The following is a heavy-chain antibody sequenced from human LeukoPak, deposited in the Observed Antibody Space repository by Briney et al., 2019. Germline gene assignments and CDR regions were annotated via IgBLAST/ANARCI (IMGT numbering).Heavy chain of an antibody. CDR3: ARDLGGSYRYDY. V-gene: IGHV1-69*04. D-gene: IGHD1-26*01. J-gene: IGHJ4*02. CDR1: GVTFSSYA. CDR2: IIPIFGIA. Sequence: SVKVSCKASGVTFSSYAISWVRQAPGQGLEWMGRIIPIFGIANYVQKFQGRVTITADKSTSTAYMELGSLRSEDTAVYYCARDLGGSYRYDYWGQGTLVTVSS.